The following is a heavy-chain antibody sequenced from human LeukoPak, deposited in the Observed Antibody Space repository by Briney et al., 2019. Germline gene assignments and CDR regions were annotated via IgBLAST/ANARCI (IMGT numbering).Heavy chain of an antibody. D-gene: IGHD2-2*01. J-gene: IGHJ4*02. CDR1: GFTFSRYA. CDR2: ICGSGGST. CDR3: AKDRRVVVPAAIWYFDY. V-gene: IGHV3-23*01. Sequence: GSLRLSCAASGFTFSRYAISLVRQAPGKGLEWVSAICGSGGSTYYADSVKGRFTISRDNSKNTLYLQMNSLRAEDTAVYYCAKDRRVVVPAAIWYFDYWGQGTLVTVSS.